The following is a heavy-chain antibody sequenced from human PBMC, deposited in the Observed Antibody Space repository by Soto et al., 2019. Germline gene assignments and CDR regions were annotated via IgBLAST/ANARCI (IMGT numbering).Heavy chain of an antibody. J-gene: IGHJ4*02. CDR3: ARDRALIGFDY. V-gene: IGHV1-69*18. D-gene: IGHD3-16*01. CDR1: GGSFSSNA. CDR2: ILPILCTT. Sequence: QVHLVQSGAEVKKPGSSVKVSCKASGGSFSSNAISWVRQAPGQGLEWMGTILPILCTTTYAQKFKGRVTITADESTSTAYMELTSLRSEDTAVYYCARDRALIGFDYWGQGSLVTVSS.